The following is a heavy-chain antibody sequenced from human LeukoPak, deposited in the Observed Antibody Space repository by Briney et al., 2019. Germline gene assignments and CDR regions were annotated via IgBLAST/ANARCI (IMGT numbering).Heavy chain of an antibody. J-gene: IGHJ4*02. CDR1: GFTFNTYA. Sequence: QPGGSLRLSCAASGFTFNTYAMSWVRQAPGKGLEWVSSTCGSGGGTYFANSVKGRFTISRDNSNNTLYLQMNSLRAEDTAVYYCAKNIGGSCYSAFDYWGQGTLVTVSS. D-gene: IGHD2-15*01. V-gene: IGHV3-23*01. CDR2: TCGSGGGT. CDR3: AKNIGGSCYSAFDY.